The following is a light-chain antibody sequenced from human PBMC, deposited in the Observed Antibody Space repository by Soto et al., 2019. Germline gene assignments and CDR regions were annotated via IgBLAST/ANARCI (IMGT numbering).Light chain of an antibody. J-gene: IGKJ1*01. CDR3: QQYYSTPWT. V-gene: IGKV4-1*01. CDR2: WAS. CDR1: QSVLYSPNNKNY. Sequence: DIVMTQSPDSLAVSLGERATFNCKSSQSVLYSPNNKNYLAWYQQKPGQPPKLLIYWASTRESGVPDRFSGXGXXXXXXXXXXXXXXXDVAVXYXQQYYSTPWTFGQGTKVEI.